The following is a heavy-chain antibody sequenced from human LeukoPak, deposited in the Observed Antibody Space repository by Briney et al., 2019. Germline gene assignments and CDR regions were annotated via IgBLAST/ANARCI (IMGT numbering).Heavy chain of an antibody. J-gene: IGHJ4*02. D-gene: IGHD3-22*01. V-gene: IGHV3-30*18. CDR3: AKDPAVYDSSGYSDY. Sequence: GGSLRLSCAASGFTFSSYGMHWVRQAPGKGLGWVAVISYDGSNKYYADSVKGRFTISRDNSKNTLYLQMNSLRAEDTAVYYCAKDPAVYDSSGYSDYWGQGTLVTVSS. CDR2: ISYDGSNK. CDR1: GFTFSSYG.